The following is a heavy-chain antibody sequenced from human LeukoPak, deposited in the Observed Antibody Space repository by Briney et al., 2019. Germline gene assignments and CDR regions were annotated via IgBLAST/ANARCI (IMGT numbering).Heavy chain of an antibody. D-gene: IGHD2-8*01. Sequence: GASVTVSFKASGYTFTIYGISWVRQAPGQGLEWMGWISAYNGNTNYAQKLQGRVTMTTDTSTSTAYMELRSLRSDDTAVYYCARYFGGGRATNGFDYWGQGTLVTVSS. V-gene: IGHV1-18*01. CDR1: GYTFTIYG. CDR2: ISAYNGNT. J-gene: IGHJ4*02. CDR3: ARYFGGGRATNGFDY.